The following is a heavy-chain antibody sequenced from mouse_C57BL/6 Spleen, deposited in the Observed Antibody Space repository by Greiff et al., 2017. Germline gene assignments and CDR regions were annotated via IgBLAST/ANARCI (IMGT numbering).Heavy chain of an antibody. CDR3: ARYYGSSAAWFAY. V-gene: IGHV1-55*01. Sequence: QVQLQQPGAELVKPGASVKMSCKASGYTFTSYWITWVKQRPGQGLEWIGDIYPGSGSTNYNEKFKSKATLTVDTSSSPAYMQLSSLTSEDSAVYYCARYYGSSAAWFAYWGQGTLVTVSA. CDR1: GYTFTSYW. CDR2: IYPGSGST. D-gene: IGHD1-1*01. J-gene: IGHJ3*01.